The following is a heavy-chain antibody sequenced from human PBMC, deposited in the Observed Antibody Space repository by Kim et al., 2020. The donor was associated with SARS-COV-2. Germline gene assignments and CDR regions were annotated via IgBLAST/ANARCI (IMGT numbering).Heavy chain of an antibody. CDR2: INPNSGGT. V-gene: IGHV1-2*04. CDR1: GYTFTGYY. CDR3: ARSGSGWYNWFDP. D-gene: IGHD6-19*01. J-gene: IGHJ5*02. Sequence: ASVKVSCKASGYTFTGYYMHWVRQAPGQGLEWMGWINPNSGGTNYAQKFQGWVTMTRDTSISTAYMELSRLRSDDTAVYYCARSGSGWYNWFDPWGQGTLVTVSS.